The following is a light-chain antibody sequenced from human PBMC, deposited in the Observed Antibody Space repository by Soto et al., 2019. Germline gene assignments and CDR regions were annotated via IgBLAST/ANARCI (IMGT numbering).Light chain of an antibody. Sequence: EIVLTQSPGTLSLSPGERATLSCRASQSVSSNLAWYQQKPGQAPRLLIYGASTRATGIPARFSGSGSGTEFTLTISSLQSEDFAVYYCQQYNNWPPKGTFGQGTKVDI. CDR3: QQYNNWPPKGT. CDR1: QSVSSN. CDR2: GAS. V-gene: IGKV3-15*01. J-gene: IGKJ1*01.